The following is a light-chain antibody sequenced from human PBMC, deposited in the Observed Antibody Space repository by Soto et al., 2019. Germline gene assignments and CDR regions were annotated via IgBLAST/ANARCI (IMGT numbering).Light chain of an antibody. J-gene: IGKJ2*01. CDR2: GSS. Sequence: EVVLTQSPGTLSLSPGERATVSCRASQSVSNNYVAWYQQKPGQAPRLLIFGSSDRATGIPDRFSGSGSGTXXTLTISRLEPEDFAVYFCQQYGSSPPHTFGQGTNLEIK. CDR1: QSVSNNY. V-gene: IGKV3-20*01. CDR3: QQYGSSPPHT.